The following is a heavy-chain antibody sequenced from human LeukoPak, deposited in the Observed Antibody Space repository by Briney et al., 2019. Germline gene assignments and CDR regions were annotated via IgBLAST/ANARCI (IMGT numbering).Heavy chain of an antibody. CDR1: GGSISSGDYY. CDR3: ARYHRRYSSGWYDWFDP. Sequence: SETLSLTCTVSGGSISSGDYYWSWIRQPPGKGLEWIGYIYYSGSTNYNPSLKSRVTISVDTSKNQFSLKLSSVTAADTAVYYCARYHRRYSSGWYDWFDPWGQGTLVTVSS. J-gene: IGHJ5*02. V-gene: IGHV4-61*08. CDR2: IYYSGST. D-gene: IGHD6-19*01.